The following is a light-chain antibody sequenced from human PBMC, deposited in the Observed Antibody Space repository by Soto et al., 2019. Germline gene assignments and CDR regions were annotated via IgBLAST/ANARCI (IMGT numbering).Light chain of an antibody. CDR3: CSYGGSRAV. CDR2: EVS. Sequence: QSALTQPASVSGSPGQSITISCNGTSSDVGSHNLVSWYQQHPGQAPKLMIYEVSKRPLGVSARFSASKSGNTASLTISGLQAEDEADYYCCSYGGSRAVFGGGTQ. J-gene: IGLJ7*01. CDR1: SSDVGSHNL. V-gene: IGLV2-23*02.